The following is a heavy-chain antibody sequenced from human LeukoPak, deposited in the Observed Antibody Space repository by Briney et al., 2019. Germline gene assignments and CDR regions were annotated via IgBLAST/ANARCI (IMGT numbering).Heavy chain of an antibody. D-gene: IGHD2-2*01. CDR2: IIPIFGTA. CDR1: GGTFSSYA. Sequence: SVKVSCKASGGTFSSYAISWVRQAPGQGLEWMGGIIPIFGTANYAQKFQGRVTITVDESTSTAYMELSSLRSEDTAVYYCATTSLYCSSTSCPWHYWGQGTLVTVSS. J-gene: IGHJ4*02. CDR3: ATTSLYCSSTSCPWHY. V-gene: IGHV1-69*13.